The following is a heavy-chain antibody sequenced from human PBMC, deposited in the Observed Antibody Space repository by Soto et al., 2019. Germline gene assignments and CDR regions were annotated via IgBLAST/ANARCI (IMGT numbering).Heavy chain of an antibody. Sequence: SDTLSLTCIVSGCSISSSSYSWAWIRQPPGKGLEWIGYIYYSGSTNYNPSLKSRVTISVDTSKNQFSLKLSSVTAADTAVYYCARIPYDILTGYGYYGMDVWGQGTTVT. CDR3: ARIPYDILTGYGYYGMDV. CDR1: GCSISSSSYS. V-gene: IGHV4-61*05. J-gene: IGHJ6*02. CDR2: IYYSGST. D-gene: IGHD3-9*01.